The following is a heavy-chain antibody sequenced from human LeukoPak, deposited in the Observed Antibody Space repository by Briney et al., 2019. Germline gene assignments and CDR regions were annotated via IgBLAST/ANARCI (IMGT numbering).Heavy chain of an antibody. CDR1: GLTFSNYA. CDR2: IPGSGGNT. V-gene: IGHV3-23*01. D-gene: IGHD3-9*01. Sequence: GASLRLSCAASGLTFSNYAMSWVRQAPGKGLEWVSAIPGSGGNTYYADPVKGRFTISRDNSKNPVFVQMNSLRAEDTAVYYCAKWGDYDVLTGYYVSDYWGQGTLVTVSS. J-gene: IGHJ4*02. CDR3: AKWGDYDVLTGYYVSDY.